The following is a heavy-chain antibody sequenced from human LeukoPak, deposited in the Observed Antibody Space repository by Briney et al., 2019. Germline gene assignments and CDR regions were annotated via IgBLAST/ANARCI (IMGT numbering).Heavy chain of an antibody. CDR1: GGSISSGSYY. J-gene: IGHJ5*02. D-gene: IGHD3-22*01. CDR3: ARGRYYDSSGYFLPNNWFDP. CDR2: IYTSGST. Sequence: SQTLSLTCTVSGGSISSGSYYWSWIRQPAGKGLEWIGRIYTSGSTNYNPSLKSRVTISVDTSKNQFPLKLSSVTAADTAVYYCARGRYYDSSGYFLPNNWFDPWGQGTLVTVSS. V-gene: IGHV4-61*02.